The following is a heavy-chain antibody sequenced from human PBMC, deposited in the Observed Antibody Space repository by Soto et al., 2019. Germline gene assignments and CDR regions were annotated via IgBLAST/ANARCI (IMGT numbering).Heavy chain of an antibody. V-gene: IGHV3-30*18. Sequence: GGSLRLSCAASGFTFSSYGMHWVRQAPGKGLEWVAVISYDGSNKYYADSVKGRFTISRDNSKNTLYLQMNSLRAEDTAVYYCAKDFDTAMVSGIFDYWGQGTLVTVSS. J-gene: IGHJ4*02. CDR3: AKDFDTAMVSGIFDY. D-gene: IGHD5-18*01. CDR1: GFTFSSYG. CDR2: ISYDGSNK.